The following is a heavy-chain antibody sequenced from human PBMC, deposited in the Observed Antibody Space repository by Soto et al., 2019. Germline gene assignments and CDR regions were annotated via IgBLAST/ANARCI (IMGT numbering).Heavy chain of an antibody. CDR3: ARGSELERPDYFDY. Sequence: EVQLVESGGGLVQPGGSLRLSCAASGFTVSSNYMSWVRQAPGKGLEWVSVIYSGGSTYYADSVKGRFTISRDNSKTTLYLQMNSLRAEDTAVYYCARGSELERPDYFDYWGQGTLVTVSS. CDR2: IYSGGST. J-gene: IGHJ4*02. D-gene: IGHD1-1*01. CDR1: GFTVSSNY. V-gene: IGHV3-66*01.